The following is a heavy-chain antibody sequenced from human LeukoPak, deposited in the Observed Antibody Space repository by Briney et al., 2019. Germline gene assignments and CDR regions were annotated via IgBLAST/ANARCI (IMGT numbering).Heavy chain of an antibody. Sequence: PSETLSLTCTVSGGSISSGGYYWSWIRQHPGKGLEWIGYIYYSGSTYYNPSLKSRVTISVDRSKNQFSLKLSSVTAADTAVYYCARGGYSSSRNAFDIWGQGTMVTVSS. J-gene: IGHJ3*02. CDR3: ARGGYSSSRNAFDI. D-gene: IGHD6-13*01. CDR1: GGSISSGGYY. V-gene: IGHV4-31*03. CDR2: IYYSGST.